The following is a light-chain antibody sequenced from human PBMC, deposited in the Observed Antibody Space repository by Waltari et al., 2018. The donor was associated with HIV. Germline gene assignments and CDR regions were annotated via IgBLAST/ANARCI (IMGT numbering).Light chain of an antibody. J-gene: IGLJ2*01. CDR1: NSNIGSNY. CDR3: AAWDDRLNLV. Sequence: QSVLTQPPSASGTPGQRATISCFGSNSNIGSNYVYWYQQLPGMAPKLLIYTNNERPSGVPDRFSGSKSGTAASLAISGLRSEDEADYYCAAWDDRLNLVFGGGTKLTVL. CDR2: TNN. V-gene: IGLV1-47*01.